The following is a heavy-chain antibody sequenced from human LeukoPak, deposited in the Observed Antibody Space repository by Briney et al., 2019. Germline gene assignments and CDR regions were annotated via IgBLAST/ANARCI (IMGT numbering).Heavy chain of an antibody. CDR3: ARGGPLSSIKH. D-gene: IGHD5-12*01. CDR2: ISPNNGDT. CDR1: GYTFTGYY. J-gene: IGHJ1*01. Sequence: ASVKVSCKASGYTFTGYYMHWVRQAPGRGLEWMGWISPNNGDTDYAQKFQGRVRMTTDTSISTAYMDLSRLTSNDTAMYYCARGGPLSSIKHWGQGTLVTVSS. V-gene: IGHV1-2*02.